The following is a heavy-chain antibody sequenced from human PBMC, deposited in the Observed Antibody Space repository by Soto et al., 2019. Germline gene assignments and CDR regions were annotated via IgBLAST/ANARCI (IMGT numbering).Heavy chain of an antibody. CDR2: ISYDGSNK. J-gene: IGHJ3*02. CDR3: AKARSSGPRIAVADDAFDI. Sequence: GGSLRLSCAASGFTFSSYGMHWVRQAPGKGLEWVAVISYDGSNKYYADSVKGRFTISRDNSKNTLYLQMNSLRAEDTAVYYCAKARSSGPRIAVADDAFDIWGQGTMVTVSS. D-gene: IGHD6-19*01. CDR1: GFTFSSYG. V-gene: IGHV3-30*18.